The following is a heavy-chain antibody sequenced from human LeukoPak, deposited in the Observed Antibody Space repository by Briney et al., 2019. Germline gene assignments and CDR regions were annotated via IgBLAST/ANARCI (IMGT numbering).Heavy chain of an antibody. CDR1: VESFSGYY. CDR3: ARAYGSGSYLPY. J-gene: IGHJ4*02. CDR2: INHSGST. Sequence: PSETLSLTCAVYVESFSGYYWSWIRQPPGKGLEWIGEINHSGSTNYNPSLKSRVTISVDASKNQFSLNLNSVTAADTAMYYCARAYGSGSYLPYWGQGSRVSVSS. D-gene: IGHD3-10*01. V-gene: IGHV4-34*01.